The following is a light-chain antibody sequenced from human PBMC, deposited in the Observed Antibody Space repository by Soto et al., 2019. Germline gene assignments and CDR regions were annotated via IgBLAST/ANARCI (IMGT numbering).Light chain of an antibody. J-gene: IGLJ3*02. CDR3: SSYTSSSTLGM. CDR1: SSDVGGYNY. CDR2: DVI. Sequence: QSLLTQPASVSGSPGQSITISCTGTSSDVGGYNYVSWYQQHPGKAPKLMIYDVINRPSGVSNRFSGSKSGNTASLTISGLQAEDEADYYCSSYTSSSTLGMFGGGTKLTVL. V-gene: IGLV2-14*01.